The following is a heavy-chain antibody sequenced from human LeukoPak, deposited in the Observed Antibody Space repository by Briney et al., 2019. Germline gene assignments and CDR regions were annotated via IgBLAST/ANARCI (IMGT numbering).Heavy chain of an antibody. Sequence: SETLSLTCTVSGGSISSSNYYWGWIRQPPGKGLEWIASIHYSETTYYNPSLKSRVTISVDTSKNHFSLKLSSVTAADTAVYYCARGPTYQPIDFWGQGTLVTVSP. CDR3: ARGPTYQPIDF. V-gene: IGHV4-39*02. CDR1: GGSISSSNYY. CDR2: IHYSETT. J-gene: IGHJ4*02. D-gene: IGHD2-2*01.